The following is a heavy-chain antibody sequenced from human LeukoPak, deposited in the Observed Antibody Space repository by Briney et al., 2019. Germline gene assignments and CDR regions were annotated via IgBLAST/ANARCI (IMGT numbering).Heavy chain of an antibody. Sequence: ASVKVSCKASGGTLSGYAISWVRQAPGQGLEWMGGIIPIYGTPHSAQKFQGRVTITTDESTSTAFMDLSSLRSEDTAVYYCARGKLGYYYYHMDAWGKGTTVTVSS. V-gene: IGHV1-69*05. J-gene: IGHJ6*03. CDR2: IIPIYGTP. CDR1: GGTLSGYA. D-gene: IGHD3-3*02. CDR3: ARGKLGYYYYHMDA.